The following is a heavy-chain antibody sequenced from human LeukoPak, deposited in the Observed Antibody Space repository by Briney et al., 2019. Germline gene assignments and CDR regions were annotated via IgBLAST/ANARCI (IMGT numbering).Heavy chain of an antibody. D-gene: IGHD2-15*01. CDR1: GFTFSTSW. V-gene: IGHV3-21*01. J-gene: IGHJ5*02. Sequence: PGGSLRLSCAASGFTFSTSWMNWVRQAPGKGLEWVSSVGSRNIYIYYADSVKGRFTISRDDARNSLYLQMNSLRAEDTAVYFCARDYDGEVAVPANWFAPWGQGTLVTVSS. CDR3: ARDYDGEVAVPANWFAP. CDR2: VGSRNIYI.